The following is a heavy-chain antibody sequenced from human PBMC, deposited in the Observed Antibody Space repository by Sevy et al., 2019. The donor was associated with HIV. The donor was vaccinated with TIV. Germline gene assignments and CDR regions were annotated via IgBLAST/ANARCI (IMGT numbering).Heavy chain of an antibody. V-gene: IGHV3-15*07. CDR2: IKGKTDGETT. Sequence: GGSLRLSCGGSGFNISSASMNWVRQAPGKGLEWVGRIKGKTDGETTDYAAPVKGRFIISRDDSGKTVYVQLNSVKTEDTAMYFCTTRPYGSIIDYWSQGTLVTVSS. J-gene: IGHJ4*02. D-gene: IGHD3-10*01. CDR1: GFNISSAS. CDR3: TTRPYGSIIDY.